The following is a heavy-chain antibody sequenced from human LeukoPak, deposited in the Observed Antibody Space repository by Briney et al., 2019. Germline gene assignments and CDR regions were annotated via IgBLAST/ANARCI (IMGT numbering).Heavy chain of an antibody. CDR3: ARDYEGSGYNWFDP. Sequence: SSVKVSCKTSGYTFTSYAISWVRQAPGQGLEWMGGIIPIFGTANYAQKFQGRVTITTDESTSTAYMELSSLRSEDTAVYYCARDYEGSGYNWFDPWGQGTLVTVSS. CDR2: IIPIFGTA. D-gene: IGHD3-22*01. V-gene: IGHV1-69*05. J-gene: IGHJ5*02. CDR1: GYTFTSYA.